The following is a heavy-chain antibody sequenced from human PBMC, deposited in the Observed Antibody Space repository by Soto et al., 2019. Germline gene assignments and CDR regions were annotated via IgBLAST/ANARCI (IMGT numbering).Heavy chain of an antibody. CDR1: GGTFSSYT. J-gene: IGHJ6*02. CDR3: ARVRRPQVVPADNYYYYYGMDV. V-gene: IGHV1-69*02. CDR2: IIPILGIA. D-gene: IGHD2-2*01. Sequence: QVQLVQSGAEVKKPGSSVKVSCKASGGTFSSYTISWVRQAPGQGLEWMGRIIPILGIANYAQKFQGRVTITADKSASTDYMELSSLRSEDTAVYYCARVRRPQVVPADNYYYYYGMDVWGQGTTVTVSS.